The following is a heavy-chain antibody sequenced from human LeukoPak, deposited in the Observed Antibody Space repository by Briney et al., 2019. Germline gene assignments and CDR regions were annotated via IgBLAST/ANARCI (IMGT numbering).Heavy chain of an antibody. J-gene: IGHJ4*02. CDR2: IIPIFGTA. V-gene: IGHV1-69*06. CDR3: AKVSESNYDILTGYCTPYYFDY. CDR1: GGTFSNYA. Sequence: ASVKVSCKASGGTFSNYAISWVRQAPGQGLEWMGGIIPIFGTANYAQKFRGRVTITADKSTRTAYMELSSLRSEDTAVYYCAKVSESNYDILTGYCTPYYFDYWGQGTLVTVSS. D-gene: IGHD3-9*01.